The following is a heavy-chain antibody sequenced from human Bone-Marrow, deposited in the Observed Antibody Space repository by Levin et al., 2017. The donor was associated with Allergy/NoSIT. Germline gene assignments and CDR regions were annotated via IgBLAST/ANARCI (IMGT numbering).Heavy chain of an antibody. J-gene: IGHJ4*02. CDR2: INSNSGGT. V-gene: IGHV1-2*06. D-gene: IGHD5-18*01. CDR3: TRESISYTERTMDY. Sequence: GGSLRLSCEALGHTFTDYYIHWVRQAPGQGLEWVGRINSNSGGTDYAQKFQGRVTVTRDTSITTAYMELRGLRFDDTAVYYCTRESISYTERTMDYWGQGTLVTVSS. CDR1: GHTFTDYY.